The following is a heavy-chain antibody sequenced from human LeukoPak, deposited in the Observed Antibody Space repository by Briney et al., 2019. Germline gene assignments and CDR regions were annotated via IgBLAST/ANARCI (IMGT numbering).Heavy chain of an antibody. D-gene: IGHD2-15*01. CDR1: GFSFSSCG. CDR2: TSYDGSNK. V-gene: IGHV3-30*18. Sequence: GGSLRLSCAASGFSFSSCGMHWVRQAPGKGLEWVAVTSYDGSNKYYADSVKGRFTISRDNSKNTLYLQMNSLRAEDTAVYYCAKGPGYCSGGSCYSYAGDYWGQGTLVTVSS. J-gene: IGHJ4*02. CDR3: AKGPGYCSGGSCYSYAGDY.